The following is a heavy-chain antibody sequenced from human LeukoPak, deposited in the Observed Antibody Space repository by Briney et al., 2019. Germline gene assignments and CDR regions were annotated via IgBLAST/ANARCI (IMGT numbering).Heavy chain of an antibody. CDR2: IYNTDSA. D-gene: IGHD3-10*01. CDR1: AGSISSVDNF. V-gene: IGHV4-30-4*01. Sequence: SQTVSLTCTVSAGSISSVDNFWRWLRQPPGKGLERNANIYNTDSAYYNESIESRVRVTVVTSHNQLSLTLSSVTTADYAVDCCAGRYYGSYFFDDGGQGTLVTVSS. J-gene: IGHJ4*02. CDR3: AGRYYGSYFFDD.